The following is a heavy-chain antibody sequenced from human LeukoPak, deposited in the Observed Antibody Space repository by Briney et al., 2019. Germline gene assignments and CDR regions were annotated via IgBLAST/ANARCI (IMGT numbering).Heavy chain of an antibody. Sequence: SETLSLTCTVSGGSISSYYWSWIRQPPGKGLEWIGCIHHSGTTDYNPSLKSRATTSVDTSKHQFSLKLRSVTAADTAVYYCARRGYYYDRSGYYYFDYWGQGILVTVSS. J-gene: IGHJ4*02. CDR3: ARRGYYYDRSGYYYFDY. V-gene: IGHV4-59*08. CDR2: IHHSGTT. D-gene: IGHD3-22*01. CDR1: GGSISSYY.